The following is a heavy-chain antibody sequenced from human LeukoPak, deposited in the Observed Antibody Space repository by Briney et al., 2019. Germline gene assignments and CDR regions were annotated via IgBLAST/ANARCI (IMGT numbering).Heavy chain of an antibody. CDR2: ISSSSSYI. CDR1: GFTFSSYW. CDR3: ARDYYGSGSYSY. Sequence: GGSLRLSCAASGFTFSSYWMSWVRQAPGKGLEWVSSISSSSSYIYYADSVKGRFTISRDNAKNSLYLQMNSLRAEDTAVYYCARDYYGSGSYSYWGQGTLVTVSS. V-gene: IGHV3-21*01. J-gene: IGHJ4*02. D-gene: IGHD3-10*01.